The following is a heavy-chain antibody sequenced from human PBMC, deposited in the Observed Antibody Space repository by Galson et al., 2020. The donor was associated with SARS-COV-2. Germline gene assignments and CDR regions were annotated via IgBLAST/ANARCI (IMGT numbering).Heavy chain of an antibody. Sequence: SETLSLTCTVSGGSISSGSYYWSWIRQPAGKGLEWIGRIYTSGSTNYNPSLKSRVTISVDTSKNQFSLKLSSVTAADTAVYYCARVEGYGSGVGLDWGQGTLVTVSS. CDR1: GGSISSGSYY. J-gene: IGHJ4*02. CDR3: ARVEGYGSGVGLD. V-gene: IGHV4-61*02. D-gene: IGHD3-10*01. CDR2: IYTSGST.